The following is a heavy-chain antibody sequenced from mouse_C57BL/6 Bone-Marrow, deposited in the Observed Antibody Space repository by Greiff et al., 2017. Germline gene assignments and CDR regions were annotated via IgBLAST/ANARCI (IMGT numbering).Heavy chain of an antibody. CDR2: IDPEDGET. Sequence: EVKLVESGAELVKPGASVKLSCTASGFNIKDYYMHWVKQRTEQGLEWIGRIDPEDGETKYAPKFQGKATITADTSSNTAYLQLSSLTSEDTAVYYWCPVLLRYYYASDYWGQGTSVTVSS. CDR1: GFNIKDYY. V-gene: IGHV14-2*01. D-gene: IGHD1-1*01. CDR3: CPVLLRYYYASDY. J-gene: IGHJ4*01.